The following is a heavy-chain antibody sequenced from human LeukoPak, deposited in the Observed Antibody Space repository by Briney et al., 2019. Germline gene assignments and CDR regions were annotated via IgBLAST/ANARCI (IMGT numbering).Heavy chain of an antibody. Sequence: ASVKVSCKASGYTFTGYYMHWVRQAPGQGLEWMGWINPNSGGTNYAQKFQGRVTMTRDTSIRTAYMELSRLRSDDTAVYYCARDLWELRGYFDYWGQGTLVTVSS. V-gene: IGHV1-2*02. D-gene: IGHD1-26*01. CDR2: INPNSGGT. J-gene: IGHJ4*02. CDR1: GYTFTGYY. CDR3: ARDLWELRGYFDY.